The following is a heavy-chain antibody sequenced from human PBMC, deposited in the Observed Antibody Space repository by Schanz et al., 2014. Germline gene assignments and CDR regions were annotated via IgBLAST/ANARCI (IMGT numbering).Heavy chain of an antibody. J-gene: IGHJ4*02. Sequence: QVQLVQSGSELKKPGASVKVSCKTSGYTFNSYALHWVRQAPGQGLEWMGRIITILDIPNYAQKFQGRVTITADKSTSTAYMELSSLRSEDTAVYYCARAAYGGYTSTPLRYWGQGTLVTVSS. CDR2: IITILDIP. V-gene: IGHV1-69*09. CDR1: GYTFNSYA. CDR3: ARAAYGGYTSTPLRY. D-gene: IGHD5-12*01.